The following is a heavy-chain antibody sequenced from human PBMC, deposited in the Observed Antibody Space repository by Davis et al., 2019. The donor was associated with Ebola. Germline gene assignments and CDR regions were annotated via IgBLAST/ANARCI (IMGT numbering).Heavy chain of an antibody. V-gene: IGHV4-30-2*01. Sequence: SETLSLTCAVSGGSISSGGYSWSWIRQPPGKGLEWIGYIYHSGSTNYNPSLKSRVTISVDTSKNQFSLKLSSVTAADTAVYYCARSRWFRGRDAFDIWGQGTMVTVSS. J-gene: IGHJ3*02. CDR1: GGSISSGGYS. CDR2: IYHSGST. D-gene: IGHD3-10*01. CDR3: ARSRWFRGRDAFDI.